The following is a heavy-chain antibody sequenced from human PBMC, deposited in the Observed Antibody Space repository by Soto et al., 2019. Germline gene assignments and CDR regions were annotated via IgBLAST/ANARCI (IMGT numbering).Heavy chain of an antibody. CDR1: GFIFENFG. V-gene: IGHV3-23*01. J-gene: IGHJ5*02. CDR3: AKNQGVELVPLATVDWFDP. Sequence: GGSLRLSCAASGFIFENFGMSWVRQAPGRGLEWISSISGSGFKKYYADSVKGRFTSSRDNSKSTVYLELNNLSAEDTAVYHCAKNQGVELVPLATVDWFDPWGQGSVVTVSS. CDR2: ISGSGFKK. D-gene: IGHD1-26*01.